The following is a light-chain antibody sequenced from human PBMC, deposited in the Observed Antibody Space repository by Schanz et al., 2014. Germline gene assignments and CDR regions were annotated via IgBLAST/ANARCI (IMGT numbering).Light chain of an antibody. CDR1: QTVSSNY. Sequence: EIVLTQSPGTLSLSPGERATLSCRASQTVSSNYLAWYQQKPGQAPRLLIYGASSRATGIPDRFRGSGSGTDFTLTISRLEPEDFAVYYCQQYDDSRTFGQGTKVEIK. CDR2: GAS. V-gene: IGKV3-20*01. CDR3: QQYDDSRT. J-gene: IGKJ1*01.